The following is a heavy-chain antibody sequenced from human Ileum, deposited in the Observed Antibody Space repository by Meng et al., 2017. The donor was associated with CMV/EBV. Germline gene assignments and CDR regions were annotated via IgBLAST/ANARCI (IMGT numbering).Heavy chain of an antibody. CDR3: ARPHYYDFWSGYWDY. Sequence: GGSLRLSCAASGFIFSSYAMHWVRQAPGKGLEWVAVMSFDGSNKYYADSVKGRFTVSRDNFKKMLYLQMNSLRAEDTAMYYCARPHYYDFWSGYWDYWGQGTLVTVSS. CDR1: GFIFSSYA. D-gene: IGHD3-3*01. J-gene: IGHJ4*02. V-gene: IGHV3-30-3*01. CDR2: MSFDGSNK.